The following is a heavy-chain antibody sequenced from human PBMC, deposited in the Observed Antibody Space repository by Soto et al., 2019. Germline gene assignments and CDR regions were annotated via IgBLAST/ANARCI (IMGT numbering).Heavy chain of an antibody. CDR2: IYYSGST. CDR3: ASGYDPRAGMDV. D-gene: IGHD3-3*01. Sequence: SETLSLTCTVSGDSITSGVYYWSWIRQHPGKGLEWIGYIYYSGSTYYSPSLKSRVTISVDTSKNQLSLKLSSVTASDTAMYYCASGYDPRAGMDVWGQGTTVTVSS. J-gene: IGHJ6*02. V-gene: IGHV4-31*03. CDR1: GDSITSGVYY.